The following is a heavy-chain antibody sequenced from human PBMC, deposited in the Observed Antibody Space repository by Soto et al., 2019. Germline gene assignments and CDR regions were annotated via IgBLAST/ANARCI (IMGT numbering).Heavy chain of an antibody. CDR3: ARDRRYCTNGVCPYYYGMDV. J-gene: IGHJ6*02. D-gene: IGHD2-8*01. CDR1: GFTFSSYA. V-gene: IGHV3-30-3*01. CDR2: ISYDGSNK. Sequence: GGSLRLSCAASGFTFSSYAMHWVRQAPGKGLERVAVISYDGSNKYYADSVKGRFTISRDNSKNTLYLQMNSLRAEDTAVYYCARDRRYCTNGVCPYYYGMDVWGQGTTVTVSS.